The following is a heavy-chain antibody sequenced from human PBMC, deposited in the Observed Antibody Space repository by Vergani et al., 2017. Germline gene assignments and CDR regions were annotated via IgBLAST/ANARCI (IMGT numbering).Heavy chain of an antibody. Sequence: QVQLQESGPGLVKPSQTLSLTCTVSGGSISSGSYYWSWIRQPAGKGLEWIGRIYTSGSTNYNPPLKSRVTISVDTSKNQFSLKLSSVTAADTAVYYCAREVGATLDAFDIWGQGTMVTVSS. V-gene: IGHV4-61*02. CDR2: IYTSGST. J-gene: IGHJ3*02. D-gene: IGHD1-26*01. CDR1: GGSISSGSYY. CDR3: AREVGATLDAFDI.